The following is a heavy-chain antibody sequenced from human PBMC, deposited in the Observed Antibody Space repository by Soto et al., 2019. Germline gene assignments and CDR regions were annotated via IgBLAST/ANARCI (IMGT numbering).Heavy chain of an antibody. CDR1: GYTFTSYD. CDR3: PNWGSRGAFDY. CDR2: INTYSGKT. J-gene: IGHJ4*02. Sequence: ASVKVSCKTSGYTFTSYDINWVRQATGQGLEWMGWINTYSGKTNYAQKVQGRVFMTTDTSTATAYMDPVDTATYYCAHSLIPNWGSRGAFDYWGQGTLVTVSS. D-gene: IGHD7-27*01. V-gene: IGHV1-18*01.